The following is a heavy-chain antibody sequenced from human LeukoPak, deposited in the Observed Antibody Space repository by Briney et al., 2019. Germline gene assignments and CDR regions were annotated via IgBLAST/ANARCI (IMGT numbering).Heavy chain of an antibody. J-gene: IGHJ4*02. V-gene: IGHV3-23*01. Sequence: GGSLTLSCAASGFTFSSYAMNWVRQAPGKGLEWVSTIIASSGSTFYADSVKGRFTISKDTSKKTRYRHVSSVRADDAAVYYCAKGGYDYVEVAYFDQWGQGNRVTVTS. CDR3: AKGGYDYVEVAYFDQ. D-gene: IGHD5-12*01. CDR1: GFTFSSYA. CDR2: IIASSGST.